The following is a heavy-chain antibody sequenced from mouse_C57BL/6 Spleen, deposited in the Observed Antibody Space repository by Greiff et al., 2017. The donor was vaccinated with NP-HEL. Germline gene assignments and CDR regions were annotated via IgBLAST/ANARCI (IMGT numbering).Heavy chain of an antibody. J-gene: IGHJ3*01. Sequence: QVHVKQSGAELARPGASVKLSCKASGYTFTSYGISWVKQRTGQGLEWIGEIYPRSGNTYYNEKFKGKATLTADKSSSTAYMELRSLTSEDSAVYFCAREWRLRREFAYWGQGTLVTVSA. CDR3: AREWRLRREFAY. V-gene: IGHV1-81*01. CDR1: GYTFTSYG. CDR2: IYPRSGNT. D-gene: IGHD2-4*01.